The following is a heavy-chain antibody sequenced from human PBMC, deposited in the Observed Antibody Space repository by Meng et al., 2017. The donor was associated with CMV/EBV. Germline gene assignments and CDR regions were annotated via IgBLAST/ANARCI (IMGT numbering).Heavy chain of an antibody. CDR3: ARLGGDIVLMNA. D-gene: IGHD2-8*01. Sequence: SLKISCAASGFTFSSYSMNWVRQAPGKGLEWVSSIRSSSSYIYYADSVKGRFTISRDNAKNSLYLQMNSLRAEDTAVYYCARLGGDIVLMNAWGQGTLVTVSS. CDR1: GFTFSSYS. CDR2: IRSSSSYI. J-gene: IGHJ5*02. V-gene: IGHV3-21*01.